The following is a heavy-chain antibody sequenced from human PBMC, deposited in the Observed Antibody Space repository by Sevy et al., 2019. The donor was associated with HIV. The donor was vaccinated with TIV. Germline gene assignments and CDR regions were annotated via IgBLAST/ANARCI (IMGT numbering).Heavy chain of an antibody. CDR2: ISSSSSYI. J-gene: IGHJ6*02. CDR3: ARAYCSGGSCYSGRFDYYYGMDV. Sequence: GGSLRLSCAASGFTFSSYSMNWVRQAPGKGLEWVSSISSSSSYIYYADSVKGRFTISRGNAKNSLYLQMNGLRAEDTAVYYCARAYCSGGSCYSGRFDYYYGMDVWGQGTTVTVSS. CDR1: GFTFSSYS. V-gene: IGHV3-21*01. D-gene: IGHD2-15*01.